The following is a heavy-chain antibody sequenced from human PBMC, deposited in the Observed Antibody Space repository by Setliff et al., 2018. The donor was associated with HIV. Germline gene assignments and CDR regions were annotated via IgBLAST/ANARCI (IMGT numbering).Heavy chain of an antibody. J-gene: IGHJ3*02. CDR1: GDSISSSRSF. Sequence: SETLSLTCTVSGDSISSSRSFWGWIRQSPGKGLEWIGSIYFSGSVFYNPSLNSRVIISIDTSKNQFSLKLSSVTAADSAVYYCARDYYNFQDMWGQGTMVTVSS. CDR2: IYFSGSV. V-gene: IGHV4-39*07. D-gene: IGHD3-3*01. CDR3: ARDYYNFQDM.